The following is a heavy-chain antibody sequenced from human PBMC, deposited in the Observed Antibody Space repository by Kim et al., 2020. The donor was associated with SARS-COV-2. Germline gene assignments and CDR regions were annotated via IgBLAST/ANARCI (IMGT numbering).Heavy chain of an antibody. J-gene: IGHJ6*02. CDR2: INHSGST. D-gene: IGHD3-9*01. V-gene: IGHV4-34*01. CDR3: ARFRDFDWLLSYYYYGMDV. Sequence: SETLSLTCAVYGGSFSGYYWSWIRQPPGKGLEWIGEINHSGSTNYNPSLKSRVTISVDTSKNQFSLKLSSVTAADTAVYYCARFRDFDWLLSYYYYGMDVWGQGTTVTVSS. CDR1: GGSFSGYY.